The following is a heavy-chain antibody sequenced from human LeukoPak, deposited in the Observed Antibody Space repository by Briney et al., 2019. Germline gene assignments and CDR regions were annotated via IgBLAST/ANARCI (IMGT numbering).Heavy chain of an antibody. CDR1: GITLSNYG. J-gene: IGHJ4*02. V-gene: IGHV3-23*01. Sequence: GGSLRLSCAVSGITLSNYGMTWVRQAPGKGLEWVAGISDPGGRTNYADSVKGRFTNSRDNPKNTLHRQMHSQRAEDTAVYFCAKRGVVIRVILVGFHKEAYYFDSWGQGALVTVSS. D-gene: IGHD3-22*01. CDR3: AKRGVVIRVILVGFHKEAYYFDS. CDR2: ISDPGGRT.